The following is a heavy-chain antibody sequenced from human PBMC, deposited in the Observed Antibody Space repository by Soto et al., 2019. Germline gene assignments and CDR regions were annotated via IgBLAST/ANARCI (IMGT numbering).Heavy chain of an antibody. J-gene: IGHJ4*02. Sequence: QVQLVESGGGVVQPGRSLRLSCAASGFTFSSYGMHWVRQAPGKGLEWVAVISYDGSNKYYADSVKGRFTISRDNYKNKLYLQMNSLRAEDTAVYYCAKEELGHYFDYWGQGTLVTVSS. CDR3: AKEELGHYFDY. CDR2: ISYDGSNK. D-gene: IGHD7-27*01. V-gene: IGHV3-30*18. CDR1: GFTFSSYG.